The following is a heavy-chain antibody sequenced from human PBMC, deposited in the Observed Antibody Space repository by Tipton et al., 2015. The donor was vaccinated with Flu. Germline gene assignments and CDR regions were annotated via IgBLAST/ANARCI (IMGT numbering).Heavy chain of an antibody. CDR2: IYHRGSA. Sequence: TLSLTCAVSGYSISSTYYWGWIRQPPGKGLEWIGSIYHRGSAYYNPSLKSRVTISVNTSKNQFSLNLRSVTAADTAFYYCARADWYYDVLPGYNGGFDPWGQGTLVTVSS. CDR3: ARADWYYDVLPGYNGGFDP. CDR1: GYSISSTYY. V-gene: IGHV4-38-2*01. D-gene: IGHD3-9*01. J-gene: IGHJ5*02.